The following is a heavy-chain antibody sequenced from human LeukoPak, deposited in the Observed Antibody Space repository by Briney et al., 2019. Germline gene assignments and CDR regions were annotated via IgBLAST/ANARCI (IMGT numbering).Heavy chain of an antibody. CDR3: VRESRGTDTVGY. D-gene: IGHD2-8*02. J-gene: IGHJ4*02. Sequence: PGGSLRLSCAASGFTVSTNFMSRVRQAPGKGLEWVSLIYGGGNTYYADSVKGRFTISRDNSKNTLYLQMNNLRAEDTAVYYCVRESRGTDTVGYWGQGTLVTVSS. V-gene: IGHV3-53*01. CDR2: IYGGGNT. CDR1: GFTVSTNF.